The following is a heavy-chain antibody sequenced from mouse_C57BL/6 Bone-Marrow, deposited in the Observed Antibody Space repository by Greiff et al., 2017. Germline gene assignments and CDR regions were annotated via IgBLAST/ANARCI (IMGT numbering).Heavy chain of an antibody. CDR1: GFTFSSYA. J-gene: IGHJ1*03. V-gene: IGHV5-4*01. CDR3: AREGYDYPCWYFDV. CDR2: ISDGGSYT. Sequence: EVHLVESGGGLVKPGGSLKLSCAASGFTFSSYAMSWVRQTPEKRLEWVGTISDGGSYTYYPDNVKGRFTISRDNANNNLYLQMSHLKSEDTAMYYCAREGYDYPCWYFDVWGTGTTVTVSS. D-gene: IGHD2-4*01.